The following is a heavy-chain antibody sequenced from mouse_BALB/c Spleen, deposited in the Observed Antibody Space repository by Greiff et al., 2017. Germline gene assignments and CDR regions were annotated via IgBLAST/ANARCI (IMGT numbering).Heavy chain of an antibody. V-gene: IGHV1S34*01. J-gene: IGHJ3*01. CDR2: ISCYNGAT. CDR3: ARGDYYGSSPWFAD. Sequence: LVKTGASVKISCKASGYSFTGYYMHWVKQSHGKSLEWIGYISCYNGATSYNQKFKGKATFTVDTSSSTAYMQFNSLTSEDSAVYYCARGDYYGSSPWFADWGQGTLVTVSA. D-gene: IGHD1-1*01. CDR1: GYSFTGYY.